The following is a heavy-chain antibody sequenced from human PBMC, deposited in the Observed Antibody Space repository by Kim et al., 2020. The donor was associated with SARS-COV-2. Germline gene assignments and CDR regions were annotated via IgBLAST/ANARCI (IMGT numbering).Heavy chain of an antibody. V-gene: IGHV4-59*08. J-gene: IGHJ4*02. Sequence: NNPSPKSRDTLTVDTSKTQFSLKVSAVTAADTAVYYCARREGGSNYFDYWGQGTLVTVSS. CDR3: ARREGGSNYFDY. D-gene: IGHD1-26*01.